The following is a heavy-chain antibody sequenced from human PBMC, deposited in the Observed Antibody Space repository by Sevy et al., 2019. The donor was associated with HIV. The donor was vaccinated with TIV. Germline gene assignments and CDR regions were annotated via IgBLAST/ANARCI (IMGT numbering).Heavy chain of an antibody. Sequence: ASVKVSCKASGGTFSSYAISWVRQAPGQGLEWMGGIIPIFGTANYAQKFQGRVTITADDSTSTAYMELSSLRSEDTAVYYCAGLVDIVVVPAARGTRRAFDIWGQGTMVTVSS. V-gene: IGHV1-69*13. J-gene: IGHJ3*02. D-gene: IGHD2-2*01. CDR2: IIPIFGTA. CDR3: AGLVDIVVVPAARGTRRAFDI. CDR1: GGTFSSYA.